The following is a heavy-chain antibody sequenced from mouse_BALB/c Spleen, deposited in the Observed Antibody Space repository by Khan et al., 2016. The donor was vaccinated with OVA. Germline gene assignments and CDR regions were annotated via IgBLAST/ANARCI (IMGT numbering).Heavy chain of an antibody. D-gene: IGHD1-2*01. CDR2: ISYSGST. J-gene: IGHJ2*01. CDR1: GYSITSGYG. CDR3: AKTARIKY. V-gene: IGHV3-2*02. Sequence: EVQLQESGPGLVKPSQSLSLTCTVTGYSITSGYGWNWIRQFPGNKLEWMGYISYSGSTNYNPSLKSRISITRNTSKKQFFLQLNSVTTEDTATYYCAKTARIKYWGQGTTLTVSS.